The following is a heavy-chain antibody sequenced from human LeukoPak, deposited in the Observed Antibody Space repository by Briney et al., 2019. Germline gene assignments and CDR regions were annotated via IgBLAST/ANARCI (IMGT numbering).Heavy chain of an antibody. CDR1: GFSFRTYS. J-gene: IGHJ5*02. V-gene: IGHV3-21*01. Sequence: GGSLRLSCAASGFSFRTYSMNWVRQAPGKGLEWVSSINSDSIWIYYADSVRGRFTISRDNTRNSLYLQMNSLRVVDTAVYYCARDAGGRTQREGWFDPWGQGTLVTVSS. D-gene: IGHD1-26*01. CDR2: INSDSIWI. CDR3: ARDAGGRTQREGWFDP.